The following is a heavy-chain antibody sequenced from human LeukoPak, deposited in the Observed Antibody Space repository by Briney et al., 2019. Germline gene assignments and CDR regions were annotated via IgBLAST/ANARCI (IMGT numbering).Heavy chain of an antibody. CDR3: ARDIDNGDYVVY. CDR1: GFTFGTYV. CDR2: IGSSGDIT. J-gene: IGHJ4*02. Sequence: GGSLRLSCAVSGFTFGTYVMHWVRQVPGMGLEWVSSIGSSGDITYYADSVKGRFTISRDNSKNTLYLQMNSLRAEDTAVYYCARDIDNGDYVVYWGQGTLVTVSS. V-gene: IGHV3-23*01. D-gene: IGHD4-17*01.